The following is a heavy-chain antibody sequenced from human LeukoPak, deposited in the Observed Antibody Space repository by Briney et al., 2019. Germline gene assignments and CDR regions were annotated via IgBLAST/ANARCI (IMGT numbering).Heavy chain of an antibody. J-gene: IGHJ6*02. CDR3: ARDFDFWSGYYLSPSGMDV. CDR1: GFTFSKYG. V-gene: IGHV3-23*01. Sequence: PGGSLRLSCAASGFTFSKYGMSWVRQAPGKGLEWVSTISGSGSSTNYADSVKGRFTISRDNSKNTLSLQMNSLRAEDTAVYYCARDFDFWSGYYLSPSGMDVWGQGTTVTVSS. CDR2: ISGSGSST. D-gene: IGHD3-3*01.